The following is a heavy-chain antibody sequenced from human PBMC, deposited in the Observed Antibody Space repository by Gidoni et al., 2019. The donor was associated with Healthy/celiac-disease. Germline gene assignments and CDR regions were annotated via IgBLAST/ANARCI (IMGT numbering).Heavy chain of an antibody. Sequence: EVQLVESGGGLVKRGGSLRLSCAASGFTFSSYSMNWVRQAPGKGLEWVSSISSSSSYIYYADSVKGRFTISRDNSKNSLYLQMNRLRAEDTAVYYCARVLVELHAPGMDVWGQGTTVTVSS. V-gene: IGHV3-21*01. D-gene: IGHD1-7*01. J-gene: IGHJ6*02. CDR1: GFTFSSYS. CDR2: ISSSSSYI. CDR3: ARVLVELHAPGMDV.